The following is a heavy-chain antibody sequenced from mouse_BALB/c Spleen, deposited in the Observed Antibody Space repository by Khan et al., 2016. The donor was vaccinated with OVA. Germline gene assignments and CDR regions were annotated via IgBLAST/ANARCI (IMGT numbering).Heavy chain of an antibody. V-gene: IGHV1-20*02. Sequence: VQLQQSGPELVKPGASVKISCKASGYSFTGYFMNWVMQSHGKSLEWIGRINPHIGETFYNQKFRDKASLSVDESSSTAHMELRSLASEDSAVYYCARTYGSDFDYWGQGTTLTGSS. CDR1: GYSFTGYF. J-gene: IGHJ2*01. D-gene: IGHD1-1*01. CDR2: INPHIGET. CDR3: ARTYGSDFDY.